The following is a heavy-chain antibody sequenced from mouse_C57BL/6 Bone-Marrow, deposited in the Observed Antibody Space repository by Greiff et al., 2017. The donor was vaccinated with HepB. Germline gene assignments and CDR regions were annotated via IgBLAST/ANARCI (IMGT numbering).Heavy chain of an antibody. J-gene: IGHJ3*01. V-gene: IGHV5-9-1*02. D-gene: IGHD2-3*01. CDR1: GFTFSSYA. CDR2: ISSGGDYI. CDR3: TRDFDGYYSAWFAY. Sequence: EVQLVESGEGLVKPGGSLKLSCAASGFTFSSYAMSWVRQTPEKRLEWVAYISSGGDYIYYADTVKGRFTISRDNARNTLYLQMSSLKSEDTAMYYCTRDFDGYYSAWFAYWGQGTLVTVSA.